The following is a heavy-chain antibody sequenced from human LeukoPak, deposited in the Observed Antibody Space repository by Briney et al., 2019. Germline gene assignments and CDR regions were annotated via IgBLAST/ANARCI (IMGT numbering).Heavy chain of an antibody. D-gene: IGHD3-10*01. CDR3: ARARGQSGVDC. Sequence: SETLSLTCTVSGDSISTYFWSWIRQPAGNGLEWIGRIHSSGTTDYNPSLKSRVTMSVDTSNNQFTLNLTSVTAADTAVYYCARARGQSGVDCWGQGTLVTVSS. J-gene: IGHJ4*02. CDR1: GDSISTYF. CDR2: IHSSGTT. V-gene: IGHV4-4*07.